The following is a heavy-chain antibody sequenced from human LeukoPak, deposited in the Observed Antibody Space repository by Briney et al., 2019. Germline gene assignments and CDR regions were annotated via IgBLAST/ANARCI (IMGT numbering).Heavy chain of an antibody. CDR2: INSDGSST. Sequence: GGSLRLSCAASGITFSSYWMHWVRQAPGKGLVWVSRINSDGSSTSYADSVKGRFTISRDNAKNTLYLQMNSLRAEDTAVYYCARAKGFFAFDIWGQGTMVTVSS. CDR3: ARAKGFFAFDI. J-gene: IGHJ3*02. V-gene: IGHV3-74*01. CDR1: GITFSSYW.